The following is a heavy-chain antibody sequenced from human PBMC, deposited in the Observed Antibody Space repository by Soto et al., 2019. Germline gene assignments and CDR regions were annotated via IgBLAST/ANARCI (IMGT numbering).Heavy chain of an antibody. CDR3: ARDSTYYYYMGV. V-gene: IGHV4-59*01. J-gene: IGHJ6*03. D-gene: IGHD2-2*01. Sequence: QVQLQESGPGLVKPSETLSLTCTVSGGSISSYYWSWIRQPPGKGLEWIGYIYYSGSTNYNPSLKSRVTISVDTSKNQFSLKLSSVTAADTAVYYCARDSTYYYYMGVWGKGTTVTVSS. CDR1: GGSISSYY. CDR2: IYYSGST.